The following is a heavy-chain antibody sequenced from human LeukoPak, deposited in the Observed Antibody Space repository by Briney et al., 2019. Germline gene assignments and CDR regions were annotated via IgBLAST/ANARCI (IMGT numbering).Heavy chain of an antibody. V-gene: IGHV4-34*01. Sequence: SETLSLTCAVYGGSFSGYYWSWIRQPPGKGLEWIGEINHSGSTNYNPSLKSRVTISVDTSKNQFSLKLSSVTAADTAVYYCARGTWVFWSGYYPNFDYWGQGTLVTVSS. CDR1: GGSFSGYY. CDR2: INHSGST. D-gene: IGHD3-3*01. J-gene: IGHJ4*02. CDR3: ARGTWVFWSGYYPNFDY.